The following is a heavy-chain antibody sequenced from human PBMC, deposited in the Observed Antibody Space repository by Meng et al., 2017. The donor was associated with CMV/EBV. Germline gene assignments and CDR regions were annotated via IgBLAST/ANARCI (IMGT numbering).Heavy chain of an antibody. CDR2: IKQDGSEK. Sequence: GESLKISCAASGFTFSSYWMSWVRQAPGKGLEWVANIKQDGSEKYYVDSVKGRFTISRDNAKNSLYLQMNSLRAEDTAVYYCARDKVPIYCSSTSCYRYYYYGMDVWGQGTTVTVSS. J-gene: IGHJ6*02. CDR3: ARDKVPIYCSSTSCYRYYYYGMDV. CDR1: GFTFSSYW. V-gene: IGHV3-7*01. D-gene: IGHD2-2*02.